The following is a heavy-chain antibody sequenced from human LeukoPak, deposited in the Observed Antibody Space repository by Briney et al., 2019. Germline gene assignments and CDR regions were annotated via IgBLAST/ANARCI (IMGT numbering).Heavy chain of an antibody. CDR1: GFTFSNYV. V-gene: IGHV3-7*01. CDR3: ASVRYYYDSSGFFL. CDR2: IKQDGSEK. D-gene: IGHD3-22*01. Sequence: PGGSLRLSCAASGFTFSNYVMSWVRQAPGKGLEWVANIKQDGSEKYYVDSVKGRFTISRDNAKNSLYLQMNSLRAEDTAVYYCASVRYYYDSSGFFLWGQGTLVTVSS. J-gene: IGHJ4*02.